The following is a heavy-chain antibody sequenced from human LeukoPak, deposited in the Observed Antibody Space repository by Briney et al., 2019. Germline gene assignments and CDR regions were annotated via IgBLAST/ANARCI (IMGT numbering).Heavy chain of an antibody. CDR1: GFTFSNCG. V-gene: IGHV3-30*03. J-gene: IGHJ6*02. CDR2: ISYDGSNK. CDR3: ARDLLEWFSNYYYYGMDV. D-gene: IGHD3-3*01. Sequence: PGGSLRLSCAASGFTFSNCGMHWVRQAPGKGLEWVAVISYDGSNKYYADSVKGRFTISRDNSKNTLYLQMNSLRAEDTAVYYCARDLLEWFSNYYYYGMDVWGQGTTVTVSS.